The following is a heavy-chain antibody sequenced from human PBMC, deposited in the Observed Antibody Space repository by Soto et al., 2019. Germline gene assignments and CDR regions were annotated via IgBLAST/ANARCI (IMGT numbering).Heavy chain of an antibody. CDR1: GDSVSRDNYY. J-gene: IGHJ4*02. CDR3: ARDIRGYSRAFDY. CDR2: IDSSGST. Sequence: PSETLSLTCTVSGDSVSRDNYYWTWIRQPPGKGLEWIGDIDSSGSTNYNPSLKSRVTISLDTSSNQFSLKLTSVTAADTAVYYCARDIRGYSRAFDYWGQGTLVTVSS. D-gene: IGHD5-18*01. V-gene: IGHV4-61*01.